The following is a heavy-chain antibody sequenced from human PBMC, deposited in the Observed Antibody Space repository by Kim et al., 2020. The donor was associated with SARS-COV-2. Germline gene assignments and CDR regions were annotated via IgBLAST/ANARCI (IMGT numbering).Heavy chain of an antibody. CDR1: GSSFTSYW. D-gene: IGHD1-26*01. Sequence: GESLKISCKGSGSSFTSYWIGWVRQMPGKGLEWMGIIYPGDSDTRYSPSFQGQVTISADKTISTAYLQWSSLKASDTAMYYCARIGSGSFRNDAFDIWGQGTMVTVSS. CDR2: IYPGDSDT. V-gene: IGHV5-51*01. J-gene: IGHJ3*02. CDR3: ARIGSGSFRNDAFDI.